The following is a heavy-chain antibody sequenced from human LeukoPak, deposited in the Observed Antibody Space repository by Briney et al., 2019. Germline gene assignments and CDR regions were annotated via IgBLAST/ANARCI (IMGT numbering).Heavy chain of an antibody. CDR3: ARDTYYYDSSGYYYMEFIDY. Sequence: GGSLRLSCAASGFTFSSYGMHWVRQAPGKGLEWVAVIWYDGSNKYYADSVKGRFTISRDNSKNTLYLQMNSLRAEDTAVYYCARDTYYYDSSGYYYMEFIDYWGQGTLVTVSS. CDR2: IWYDGSNK. D-gene: IGHD3-22*01. J-gene: IGHJ4*02. CDR1: GFTFSSYG. V-gene: IGHV3-33*01.